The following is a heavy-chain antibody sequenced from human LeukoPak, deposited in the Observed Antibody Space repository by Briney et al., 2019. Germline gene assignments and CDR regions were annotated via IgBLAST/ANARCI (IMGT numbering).Heavy chain of an antibody. CDR1: GFTFSSYG. D-gene: IGHD5-12*01. Sequence: GGSLRLSCAASGFTFSSYGMHWVRQAPGKGLEWVAFIRYDGSNKYYADSVKGRFTISRDNSKNTLYLQMNSLRAEDTAVYYCVKVQHRGYSGYVGQPLDYWGQGTLVTVSS. CDR3: VKVQHRGYSGYVGQPLDY. CDR2: IRYDGSNK. J-gene: IGHJ4*02. V-gene: IGHV3-30*02.